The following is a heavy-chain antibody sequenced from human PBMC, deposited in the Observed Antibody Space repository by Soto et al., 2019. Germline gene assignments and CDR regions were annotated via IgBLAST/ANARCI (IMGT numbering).Heavy chain of an antibody. V-gene: IGHV4-31*03. CDR1: GGAISPGGYY. Sequence: QVRLQESGPGLVKPSQTLSLTCTVSGGAISPGGYYWSWIRQHPVKGLEWIGYIHYSGSTYSNPSLKSRVTISVDTSKTQFALKLSSGTASDTAVYYCARIWVIAARQGQLTVDFWGQGTLVTVSS. CDR2: IHYSGST. D-gene: IGHD6-6*01. J-gene: IGHJ4*02. CDR3: ARIWVIAARQGQLTVDF.